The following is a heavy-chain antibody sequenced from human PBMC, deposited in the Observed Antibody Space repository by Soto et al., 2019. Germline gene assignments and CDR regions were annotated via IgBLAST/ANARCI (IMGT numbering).Heavy chain of an antibody. CDR2: IIPIFGTA. V-gene: IGHV1-69*01. CDR3: ARVPHYGSGNYFDY. Sequence: QVQLVQSGAEVKKPGSSVKVSCKASGGTFSSYAISWVRQAPGQGLEWMGGIIPIFGTANYAQKFQGRVMITADESTSTAYMELISLRSEDTAVYYCARVPHYGSGNYFDYWGQGTLVTVSS. J-gene: IGHJ4*02. CDR1: GGTFSSYA. D-gene: IGHD3-10*01.